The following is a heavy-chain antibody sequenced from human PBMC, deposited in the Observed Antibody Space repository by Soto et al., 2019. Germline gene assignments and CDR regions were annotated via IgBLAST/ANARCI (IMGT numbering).Heavy chain of an antibody. J-gene: IGHJ4*02. V-gene: IGHV1-69*04. CDR1: GGTFSSYA. CDR3: ARDPSAGQLSTGWVDY. CDR2: IIPILGIA. D-gene: IGHD2-2*01. Sequence: ASVKVSCKASGGTFSSYAISWVRQAPGQGLEWMGRIIPILGIANYAQKFQGRVTITADKSTSTAYMELSSLRSEDTAVYYCARDPSAGQLSTGWVDYWGQGTLVTVSS.